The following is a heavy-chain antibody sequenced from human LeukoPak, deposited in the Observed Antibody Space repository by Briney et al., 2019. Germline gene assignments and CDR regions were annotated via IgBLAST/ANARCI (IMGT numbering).Heavy chain of an antibody. J-gene: IGHJ4*02. D-gene: IGHD3-22*01. CDR3: AREPLQYYYDSSGYYDY. Sequence: PGGSLRLSCAASGFTFSNYWMSWVRQAPGKGLEWVGRTRNKANSYTTEYAASVKGRFAISRDDSKNSLYLQMNSLKTEDTAVYYCAREPLQYYYDSSGYYDYWGQGTLVTVSS. CDR1: GFTFSNYW. CDR2: TRNKANSYTT. V-gene: IGHV3-72*01.